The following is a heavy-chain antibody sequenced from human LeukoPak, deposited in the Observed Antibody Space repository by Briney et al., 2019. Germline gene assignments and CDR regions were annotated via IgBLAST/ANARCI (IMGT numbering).Heavy chain of an antibody. CDR1: GYTFTSYA. J-gene: IGHJ4*02. V-gene: IGHV7-4-1*02. CDR2: INTNTGNP. D-gene: IGHD2-15*01. Sequence: ASVKVSCKASGYTFTSYAMNWVRQAPGQGLEWMGWINTNTGNPTYAQGFTGRFVFSLDTSVSTAYLQISSLKAEDTAVYYCARDLGYCSGGSCYSIVRSVPYFDYWGQGTLVTVSS. CDR3: ARDLGYCSGGSCYSIVRSVPYFDY.